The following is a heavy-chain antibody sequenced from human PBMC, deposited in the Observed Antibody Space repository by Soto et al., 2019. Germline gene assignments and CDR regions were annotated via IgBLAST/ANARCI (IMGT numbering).Heavy chain of an antibody. J-gene: IGHJ6*04. CDR1: GFTFSSYA. CDR2: ISGSGGST. Sequence: GGSLRLSCAASGFTFSSYAMSWVRQAPGKGLEWVSAISGSGGSTYYADSVKGRFTISRDNSKNTLYLQMNSLRAEDTAVYYCAKVPALPDIYYYGMDVWGKGTTVTVS. CDR3: AKVPALPDIYYYGMDV. V-gene: IGHV3-23*01. D-gene: IGHD2-2*01.